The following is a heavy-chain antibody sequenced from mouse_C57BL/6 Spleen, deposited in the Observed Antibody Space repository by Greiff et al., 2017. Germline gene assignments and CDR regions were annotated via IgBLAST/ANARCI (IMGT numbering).Heavy chain of an antibody. V-gene: IGHV5-4*01. CDR1: GFTFSSYA. D-gene: IGHD2-2*01. CDR2: ISDGGSYT. Sequence: EVKLVESGGGLVKPGGSLKLSCAASGFTFSSYAMSWVRQTPEQRLEWVATISDGGSYTYYPDNVKGRFTISRDNAKNNLYLQMSHLKSEDTAMYYCARDGSSWFAYWGQGTLVTVSA. CDR3: ARDGSSWFAY. J-gene: IGHJ3*01.